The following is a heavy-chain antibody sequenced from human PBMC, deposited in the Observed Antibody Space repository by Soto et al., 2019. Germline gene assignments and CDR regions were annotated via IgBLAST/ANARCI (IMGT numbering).Heavy chain of an antibody. J-gene: IGHJ4*02. CDR3: ARAIAAAFDY. V-gene: IGHV3-30-3*01. CDR1: GFTFSSYA. CDR2: ISYDGSNK. Sequence: GGSLRLSCAASGFTFSSYAMHWVRQAPGKGLEWVAVISYDGSNKYYADSVKGRFTISRDNSKNTLYLQMNSLRAEDTAVYYCARAIAAAFDYWGQGTLGTVSS. D-gene: IGHD6-13*01.